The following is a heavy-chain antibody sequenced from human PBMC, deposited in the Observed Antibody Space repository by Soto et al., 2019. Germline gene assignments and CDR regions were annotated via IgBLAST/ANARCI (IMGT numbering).Heavy chain of an antibody. CDR3: ARLRITMVRGVIYPTVFDY. CDR1: GYSFISYW. Sequence: GESLKISCKGSGYSFISYWIGRVRQMPGKGLEWMGIIYPGDSDTRYSPSFQGQVTISADKSISTAYLQWSSLKASDTAMYYCARLRITMVRGVIYPTVFDYWGQGTLVTVSS. V-gene: IGHV5-51*01. CDR2: IYPGDSDT. D-gene: IGHD3-10*01. J-gene: IGHJ4*02.